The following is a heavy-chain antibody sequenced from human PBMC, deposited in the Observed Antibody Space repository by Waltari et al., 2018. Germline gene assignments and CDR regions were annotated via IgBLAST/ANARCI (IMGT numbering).Heavy chain of an antibody. CDR1: GYTFTNYD. J-gene: IGHJ4*02. CDR2: LKPNSDNT. Sequence: QVQLVQSGAEVKKPGASVKVSCKASGYTFTNYDINWVRQAAGQGLEGMGWLKPNSDNTGAAQKFQGRVTITMNTSISTAYMELSSGRSEDTAVYYCERACSGTYYGDFDYWGQGTLVIVSS. D-gene: IGHD1-26*01. V-gene: IGHV1-8*03. CDR3: ERACSGTYYGDFDY.